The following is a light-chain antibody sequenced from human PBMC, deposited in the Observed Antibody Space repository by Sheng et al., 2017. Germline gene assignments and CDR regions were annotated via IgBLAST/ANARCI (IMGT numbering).Light chain of an antibody. J-gene: IGKJ1*01. V-gene: IGKV3-20*01. CDR1: QSVDSD. Sequence: EIVMTQSPATLSVSPGERATLSCRASQSVDSDLAWYQHRPGQAPRPLIYGASSRATGIPDRFSGSGSGTDFTLTVSRLEPEDFAVYFCQHYVNSRWTFGQGTKVEIK. CDR2: GAS. CDR3: QHYVNSRWT.